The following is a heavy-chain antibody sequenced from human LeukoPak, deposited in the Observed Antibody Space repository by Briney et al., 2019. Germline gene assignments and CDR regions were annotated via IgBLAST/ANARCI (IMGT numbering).Heavy chain of an antibody. D-gene: IGHD3-22*01. CDR3: ARGPGYYYDSSGYYDAFDI. CDR2: INPNSGGT. V-gene: IGHV1-2*02. Sequence: ASVKVSCKASGYTFTGYYMHWVRQAPGQGLEWMGWINPNSGGTNYAQKFQGRVTKTRDTSISTAYMELSRLRSDDTAVYYCARGPGYYYDSSGYYDAFDIWGQGTMVTVSS. CDR1: GYTFTGYY. J-gene: IGHJ3*02.